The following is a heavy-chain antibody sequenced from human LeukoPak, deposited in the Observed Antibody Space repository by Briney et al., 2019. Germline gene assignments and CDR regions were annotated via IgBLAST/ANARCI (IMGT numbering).Heavy chain of an antibody. D-gene: IGHD3-3*01. V-gene: IGHV1-2*02. J-gene: IGHJ6*03. Sequence: ASVKVSCKASGYTFTGYYMHWVRQAPGQGLEWVGWINPNSGGTNYAQKFQGRVTMTRDTSISTAYMELSRLRSDDTAVYYCARDQYYDFWSGYYPHYYYYYYYMDVWGKGTTVTVSS. CDR2: INPNSGGT. CDR3: ARDQYYDFWSGYYPHYYYYYYYMDV. CDR1: GYTFTGYY.